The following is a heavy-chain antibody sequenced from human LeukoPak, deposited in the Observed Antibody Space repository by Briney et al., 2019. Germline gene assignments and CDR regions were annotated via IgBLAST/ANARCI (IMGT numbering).Heavy chain of an antibody. CDR3: AKDLTRDVSDIDY. J-gene: IGHJ4*02. V-gene: IGHV3-23*01. Sequence: GGSLLLSCAASGFTFSSYAMTWVRPAPGKGLEWVSLFTDSGDATSYADSVRGRFTISRDNSKNTLYLQMNSLRAEDTAVYYCAKDLTRDVSDIDYWGQGALVTVSS. CDR2: FTDSGDAT. CDR1: GFTFSSYA. D-gene: IGHD1-20*01.